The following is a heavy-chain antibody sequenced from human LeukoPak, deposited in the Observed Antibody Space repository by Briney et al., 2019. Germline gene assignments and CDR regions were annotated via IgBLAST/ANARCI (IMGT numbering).Heavy chain of an antibody. V-gene: IGHV1-18*01. CDR2: ISAYNGVT. CDR3: ARQQLGWATIRNVGYYQHYFMDV. CDR1: GYSFTSYG. D-gene: IGHD6-13*01. J-gene: IGHJ6*03. Sequence: ASVKVSCKASGYSFTSYGISWVRQAPGQGLEWMGWISAYNGVTNHAHEFQGRVTMTTDTPTTTAYMELRSLRSDDTAVYYCARQQLGWATIRNVGYYQHYFMDVWGKGTTVTVSS.